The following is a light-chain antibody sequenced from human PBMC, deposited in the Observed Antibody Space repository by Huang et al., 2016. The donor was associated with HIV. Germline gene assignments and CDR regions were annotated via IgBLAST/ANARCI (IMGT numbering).Light chain of an antibody. CDR3: QQRSNWPIT. V-gene: IGKV3-11*01. Sequence: EIVLTQSPATLSLSPGERATLSCRASQSVRNYLAWYQQKPGQTPRLLIFDTSNRATCVPARFSGSGSGADFTLTISGLEPEDFAVYYCQQRSNWPITFGQGTRLEIK. CDR2: DTS. CDR1: QSVRNY. J-gene: IGKJ5*01.